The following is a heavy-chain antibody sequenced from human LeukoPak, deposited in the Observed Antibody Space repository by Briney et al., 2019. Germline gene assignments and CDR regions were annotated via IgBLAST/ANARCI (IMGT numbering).Heavy chain of an antibody. CDR2: IKQDGSEK. Sequence: GGSLRLSCAASGFTFSSYWMSWVRQAPGEGLGWVANIKQDGSEKYYVDSVKGRFTISRDNAKNSLYLQMNSLRAEDTAVYYCARDKGQCGGGDCYFYYYYGMDVWGQGTTVTVSS. V-gene: IGHV3-7*01. CDR1: GFTFSSYW. J-gene: IGHJ6*02. CDR3: ARDKGQCGGGDCYFYYYYGMDV. D-gene: IGHD2-21*02.